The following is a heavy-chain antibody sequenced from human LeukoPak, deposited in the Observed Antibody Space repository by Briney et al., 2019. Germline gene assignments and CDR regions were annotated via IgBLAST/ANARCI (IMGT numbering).Heavy chain of an antibody. Sequence: GGSLRLSCAASGFTFSSYGMHWVRQAPGKGLEWVAFIRYDGSNKYYADSVKGRFTISRDNSKNTLYLQMNSLRAEDTAVYYCAKDLLRVQLWLPIYFDYWGQGTLVTVSS. D-gene: IGHD5-18*01. CDR3: AKDLLRVQLWLPIYFDY. CDR2: IRYDGSNK. CDR1: GFTFSSYG. V-gene: IGHV3-30*02. J-gene: IGHJ4*02.